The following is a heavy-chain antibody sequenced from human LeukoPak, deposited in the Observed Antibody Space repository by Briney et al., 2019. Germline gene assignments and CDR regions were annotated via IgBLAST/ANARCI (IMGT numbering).Heavy chain of an antibody. CDR3: ARGDRDGYNYEADFDY. CDR1: GGSISNYY. J-gene: IGHJ4*02. V-gene: IGHV4-59*01. D-gene: IGHD5-24*01. Sequence: SETLSLTCTVSGGSISNYYWSWIRQPPGKGLEWIGYIYYSGSTNYNPSLKSRVTISVDTSKNQFSLKLSSVTAADTAMYYCARGDRDGYNYEADFDYWGQGTLVTVSS. CDR2: IYYSGST.